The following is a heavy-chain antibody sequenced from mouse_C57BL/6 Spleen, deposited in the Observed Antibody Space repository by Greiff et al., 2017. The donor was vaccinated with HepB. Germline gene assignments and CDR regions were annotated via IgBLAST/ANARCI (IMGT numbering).Heavy chain of an antibody. D-gene: IGHD2-4*01. V-gene: IGHV1-47*01. CDR3: ARRRLRGGSFDY. Sequence: QVQLKESGAELVKPGASVKMSCKASGYTFTTYPIEWMKQNHGKSLEWIGNFHPYNDDTKYNEKFKGKATLTVEKSSSTVYLELSRLTSDDSAVYYCARRRLRGGSFDYWGQGTTLTVSS. J-gene: IGHJ2*01. CDR1: GYTFTTYP. CDR2: FHPYNDDT.